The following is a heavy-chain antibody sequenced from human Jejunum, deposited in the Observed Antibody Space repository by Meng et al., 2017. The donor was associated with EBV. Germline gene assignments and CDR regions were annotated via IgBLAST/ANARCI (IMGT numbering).Heavy chain of an antibody. V-gene: IGHV3-74*01. CDR3: ASLSAPDDY. CDR2: IDSTGSSI. Sequence: EVQVVESGXGLVQPGGSXRLSCAASGFTFSSYWMHWVRQAPGKGLVWVSEIDSTGSSINYADSVKGRFTISRDNAKKTLYLQMNSLRVEDTALYYCASLSAPDDYWGHGTLVIVSS. J-gene: IGHJ4*01. CDR1: GFTFSSYW.